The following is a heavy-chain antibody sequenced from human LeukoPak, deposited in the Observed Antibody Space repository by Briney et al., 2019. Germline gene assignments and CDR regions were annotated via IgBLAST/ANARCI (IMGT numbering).Heavy chain of an antibody. J-gene: IGHJ4*02. Sequence: GGSLRLSCAASGFTFSSYAMSWVRQAPEKGLEWVSEISGSGGSTYYADSVKGQFTISRDNSKNTLYLQMNSLRAEDAALYYCAKVTAVAGKGYYFDYWGRGTLVTVSS. CDR2: ISGSGGST. CDR1: GFTFSSYA. CDR3: AKVTAVAGKGYYFDY. D-gene: IGHD6-19*01. V-gene: IGHV3-23*01.